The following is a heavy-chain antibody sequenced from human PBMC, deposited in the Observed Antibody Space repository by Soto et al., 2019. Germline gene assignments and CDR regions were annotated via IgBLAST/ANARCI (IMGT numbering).Heavy chain of an antibody. CDR3: ARRLVRGNTYGMDF. V-gene: IGHV5-10-1*01. D-gene: IGHD2-15*01. J-gene: IGHJ6*04. CDR2: IDPSDSYT. Sequence: GASLKSSCEGSGYSFTSYWISWVRPMPGKGLEWMGRIDPSDSYTNYSPSFQGHVTISADKSISTAYLQWSSLKASDTAMYYCARRLVRGNTYGMDFPGKATTVTVSS. CDR1: GYSFTSYW.